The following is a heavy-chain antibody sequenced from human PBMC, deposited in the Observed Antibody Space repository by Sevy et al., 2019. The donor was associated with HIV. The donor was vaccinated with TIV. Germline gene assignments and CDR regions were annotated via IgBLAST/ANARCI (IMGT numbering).Heavy chain of an antibody. Sequence: GGSLRLSCVASGFAFSDYGMHCVRQAPGKGLEWVAVIWYDGNNQHYADSVRGRFTISRDNSKNTLYLQLSSLRAEDMALYYCARDPRIFGDYLLTYFDYWGQGVLVFVSS. CDR2: IWYDGNNQ. CDR1: GFAFSDYG. CDR3: ARDPRIFGDYLLTYFDY. J-gene: IGHJ4*02. V-gene: IGHV3-33*04. D-gene: IGHD4-17*01.